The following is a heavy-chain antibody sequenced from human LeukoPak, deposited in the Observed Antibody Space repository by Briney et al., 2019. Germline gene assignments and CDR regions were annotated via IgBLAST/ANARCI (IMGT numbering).Heavy chain of an antibody. J-gene: IGHJ4*02. CDR1: GASISSYF. V-gene: IGHV4-59*12. CDR2: ISYSGTT. Sequence: SETLSLTCTVSGASISSYFWSWIRQPPGRGLEWIGYISYSGTTNFSPSLKSRVTISVDTSKNHFSLKLNSVTAADTAVYYCARGYSSSSGFDYWGQGTLVTVSS. CDR3: ARGYSSSSGFDY. D-gene: IGHD6-6*01.